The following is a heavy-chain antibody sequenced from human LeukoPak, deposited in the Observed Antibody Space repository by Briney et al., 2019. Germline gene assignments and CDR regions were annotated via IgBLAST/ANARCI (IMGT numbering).Heavy chain of an antibody. D-gene: IGHD3-16*01. CDR1: GFSFSSYA. CDR3: VRGSGRFDY. J-gene: IGHJ4*02. CDR2: MSSSDDGR. Sequence: GGSPRLSCAASGFSFSSYAMSWVRQAPGKGLEWVSAMSSSDDGRYYAASVRGRFTISRDTSRSTLYLQMNSLRAEDTAVYYCVRGSGRFDYWGQGTPVTVSS. V-gene: IGHV3-23*01.